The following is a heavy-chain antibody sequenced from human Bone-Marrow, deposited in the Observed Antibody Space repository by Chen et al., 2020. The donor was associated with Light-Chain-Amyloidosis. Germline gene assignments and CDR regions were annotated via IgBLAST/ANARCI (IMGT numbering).Heavy chain of an antibody. CDR3: AKDISYDDILPGYPADAFDI. CDR1: GFAFWRYA. Sequence: EVQLVESGGGLLQRGGALGPSCAASGFAFWRYAMGWGRQAPEEGGEGRGWGSMISVRGGSRYDGASVKGGLTISGDNSKNALFVQMNSLRAEDTAVYYCAKDISYDDILPGYPADAFDIWGQGTMVTVSS. D-gene: IGHD3-9*01. J-gene: IGHJ3*02. CDR2: ISVRGGSR. V-gene: IGHV3-23*04.